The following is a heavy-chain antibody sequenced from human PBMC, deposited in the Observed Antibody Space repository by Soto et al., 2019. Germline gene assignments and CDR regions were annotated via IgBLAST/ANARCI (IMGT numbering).Heavy chain of an antibody. CDR2: ISYDGSNK. CDR3: AKSMRGSYSPFDY. CDR1: GFTFSSYG. Sequence: PGGSLRLSCAASGFTFSSYGMHWVRQAPGKGLEWVAVISYDGSNKYYADSVKGRFTISRDNSKNTLYVQMNSLRDEDTAVYYCAKSMRGSYSPFDYWGHGTLVTVSS. V-gene: IGHV3-30*18. J-gene: IGHJ4*01. D-gene: IGHD1-26*01.